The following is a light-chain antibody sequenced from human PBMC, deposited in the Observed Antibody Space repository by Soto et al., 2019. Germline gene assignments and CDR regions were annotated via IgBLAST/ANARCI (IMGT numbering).Light chain of an antibody. CDR3: QQYSSSPRT. Sequence: DVQMTQSPSTLSASVGDRVTITCRASERIGSWLAWYQLKPGTVPKLLIYKASTLTKGVTSTFSGSGSGTEFNLTINRPQPDDFAAYYCQQYSSSPRTFGQGTKVEIK. CDR1: ERIGSW. J-gene: IGKJ1*01. V-gene: IGKV1-5*03. CDR2: KAS.